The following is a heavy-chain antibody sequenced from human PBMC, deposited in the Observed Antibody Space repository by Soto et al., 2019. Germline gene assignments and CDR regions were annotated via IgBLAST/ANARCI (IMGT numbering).Heavy chain of an antibody. Sequence: GESLKISCKGSGYSFTSYWIGWVRQMPGKGLEWMGIIYPGDSDTRYSPSFQGQVTISADKSISTAYLQWSSLKASDTAMYYCARHPHIAGGDRYGMDVWGQGTTVTVSS. CDR3: ARHPHIAGGDRYGMDV. J-gene: IGHJ6*02. CDR2: IYPGDSDT. CDR1: GYSFTSYW. D-gene: IGHD6-13*01. V-gene: IGHV5-51*01.